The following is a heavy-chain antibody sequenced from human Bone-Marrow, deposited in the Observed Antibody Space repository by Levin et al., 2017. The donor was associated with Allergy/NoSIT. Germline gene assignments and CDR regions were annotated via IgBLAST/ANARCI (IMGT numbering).Heavy chain of an antibody. D-gene: IGHD2-2*01. Sequence: GGSLRLSCAASGFTFSRYYMHWVRQAPGKGLVWVSRITLDVTDTYYADSVKGRFTISRDNAENTLFLQMNSLRAEDTAIYYCARGGCSSTSCLAYWGQGILVTVSS. J-gene: IGHJ4*02. CDR3: ARGGCSSTSCLAY. V-gene: IGHV3-74*01. CDR1: GFTFSRYY. CDR2: ITLDVTDT.